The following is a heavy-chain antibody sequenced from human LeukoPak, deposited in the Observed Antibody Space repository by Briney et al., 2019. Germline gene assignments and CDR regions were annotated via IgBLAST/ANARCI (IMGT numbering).Heavy chain of an antibody. J-gene: IGHJ3*02. CDR3: ARDEFGYSYGFGAFDI. D-gene: IGHD5-18*01. Sequence: GGSLRLSCAASGFTFSSYGMHWVRQAPGKGLEWVAFIRYDGSNKYYADSVKGRFTISRDNSKNTLYLQMNSLRAEDTAVYYCARDEFGYSYGFGAFDIWGQGTMVTVSS. V-gene: IGHV3-30*02. CDR1: GFTFSSYG. CDR2: IRYDGSNK.